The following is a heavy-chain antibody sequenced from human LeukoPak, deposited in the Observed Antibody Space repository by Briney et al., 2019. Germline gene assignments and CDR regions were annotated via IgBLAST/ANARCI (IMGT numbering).Heavy chain of an antibody. V-gene: IGHV3-30*04. CDR1: GFTFSSYA. Sequence: GGSLRLSCAASGFTFSSYAMHWVRQAPGKGLEWVAVISYDGSNKYYADSVKGRFTISRDNSKNTLYLQMNSLRAEDTAVYYCARGVRVGAYFDYWGQGTLVTVSS. J-gene: IGHJ4*02. D-gene: IGHD1-26*01. CDR3: ARGVRVGAYFDY. CDR2: ISYDGSNK.